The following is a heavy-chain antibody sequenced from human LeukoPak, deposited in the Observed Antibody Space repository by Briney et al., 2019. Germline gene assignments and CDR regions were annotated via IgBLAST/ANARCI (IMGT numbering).Heavy chain of an antibody. CDR2: INPSGVSK. CDR1: GYPFTSYY. D-gene: IGHD2-2*01. Sequence: GASVKVSCKASGYPFTSYYMHWVRQAPGQGLEWMGIINPSGVSKSYPQKFQSRVTMTTDSSTSTVYMELSSLRSEDTAVYYCARDLGYCSSTSCYPFGWFDPWGQGTLVTVSS. CDR3: ARDLGYCSSTSCYPFGWFDP. J-gene: IGHJ5*02. V-gene: IGHV1-46*01.